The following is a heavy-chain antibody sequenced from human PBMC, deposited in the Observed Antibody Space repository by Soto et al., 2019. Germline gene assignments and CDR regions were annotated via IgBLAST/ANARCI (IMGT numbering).Heavy chain of an antibody. CDR1: GGSFSGYY. CDR2: INHSGST. V-gene: IGHV4-34*01. CDR3: ARPGGDYVRAHFDY. Sequence: PSETLSLTCAVYGGSFSGYYWSWIRQPPGKGLEWIGEINHSGSTNYNPSLKSRVTISVDTSKNQFSLKLSSVTAADTAVYYCARPGGDYVRAHFDYWGQGTLVTVSS. J-gene: IGHJ4*02. D-gene: IGHD4-17*01.